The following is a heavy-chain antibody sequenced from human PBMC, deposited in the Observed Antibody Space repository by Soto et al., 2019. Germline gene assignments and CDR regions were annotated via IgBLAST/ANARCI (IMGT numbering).Heavy chain of an antibody. CDR1: GFTFSSYS. V-gene: IGHV3-21*01. CDR2: ISSSSSYI. J-gene: IGHJ3*02. D-gene: IGHD6-19*01. Sequence: PGGSLRLSCAASGFTFSSYSMNWVRQAPGKGLEWVSSISSSSSYIYYADSVKGRFTISRDNAKNSLYLQMNSLRAEDTAVYYCARVLLDIAVAGDAFDIWGQGTMVTVSS. CDR3: ARVLLDIAVAGDAFDI.